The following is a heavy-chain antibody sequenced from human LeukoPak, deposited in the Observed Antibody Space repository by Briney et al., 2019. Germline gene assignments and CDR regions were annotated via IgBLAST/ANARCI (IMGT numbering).Heavy chain of an antibody. V-gene: IGHV1-18*01. CDR3: AREILTFGGVIVPTPTDY. J-gene: IGHJ4*02. CDR1: GYTFTSYG. CDR2: ISAYNGNT. Sequence: ASVKVSCKASGYTFTSYGVSWVRQAPEQGLEWMGWISAYNGNTNYAQKLQGRVTMTTDTSTSTAYMELRSVRSDDTAVYYCAREILTFGGVIVPTPTDYWGQGTLVTVSS. D-gene: IGHD3-16*02.